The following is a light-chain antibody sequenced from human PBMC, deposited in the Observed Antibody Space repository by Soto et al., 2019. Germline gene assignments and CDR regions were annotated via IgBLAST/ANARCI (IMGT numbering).Light chain of an antibody. CDR3: QQYYSFPLT. CDR1: QSISRW. J-gene: IGKJ4*01. Sequence: DIQMTQSASTLSASFGDRVTITCGASQSISRWLAWFQQKKGKAPELLIYAASTLQSGVPSRFSGSGYGTDFNLTISCLQSEDFATYYCQQYYSFPLTFGGGTKVDIK. CDR2: AAS. V-gene: IGKV1-5*01.